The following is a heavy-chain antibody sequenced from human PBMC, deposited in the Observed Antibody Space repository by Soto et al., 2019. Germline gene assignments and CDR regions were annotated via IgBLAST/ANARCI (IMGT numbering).Heavy chain of an antibody. D-gene: IGHD3-3*01. CDR1: GYTFTSYG. Sequence: GASVKVSCKASGYTFTSYGISWVRQAPGQGLEWMGWISAYNGNTNYAQKLQGRVTMTTDTSTSTAYMELRSLRSDDTAVYYCARDDEISDFWSGYYTGLYYYYGMDVWGQGTTVTVS. CDR3: ARDDEISDFWSGYYTGLYYYYGMDV. J-gene: IGHJ6*02. CDR2: ISAYNGNT. V-gene: IGHV1-18*04.